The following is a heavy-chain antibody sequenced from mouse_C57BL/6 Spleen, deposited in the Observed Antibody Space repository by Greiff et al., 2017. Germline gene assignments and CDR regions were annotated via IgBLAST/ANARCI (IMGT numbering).Heavy chain of an antibody. V-gene: IGHV5-2*01. CDR2: INSDGGST. J-gene: IGHJ4*01. CDR3: ARHNRDYAMDY. CDR1: EYEFPSHD. Sequence: EVQGVESGGGLVQPGESLKLSCESNEYEFPSHDMSWVRQTPEKRLELVAAINSDGGSTYYPDTMERRFNISRDNTKKTLYLQMSSLGSEDTALYYCARHNRDYAMDYWGQGTSVTVSS.